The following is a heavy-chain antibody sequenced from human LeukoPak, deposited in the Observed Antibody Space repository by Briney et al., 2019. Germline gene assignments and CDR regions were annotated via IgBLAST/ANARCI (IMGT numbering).Heavy chain of an antibody. CDR2: IWYDGSKR. CDR3: ARRFDV. Sequence: PGTSLRLSCAASRFPFRDYGMDWVRQAPGKGLEWVAVIWYDGSKRYYTESVKGRFTISRDNPKNSLYLQMNSLTAEDTGVYYRARRFDVWGHGTMVTVSS. J-gene: IGHJ3*01. CDR1: RFPFRDYG. V-gene: IGHV3-33*01.